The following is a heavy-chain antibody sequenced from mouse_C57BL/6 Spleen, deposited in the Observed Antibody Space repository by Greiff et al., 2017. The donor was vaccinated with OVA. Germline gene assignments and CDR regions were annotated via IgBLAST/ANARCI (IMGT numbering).Heavy chain of an antibody. CDR1: GYTFTSYW. CDR3: AMPIKGTAQATAWFAY. V-gene: IGHV1-74*01. D-gene: IGHD3-2*02. CDR2: IHPSDSDT. Sequence: VQLQQPGAELVKPGASVKVSCKASGYTFTSYWMHWVKQRPGQGLEWIGRIHPSDSDTNYNQKFKGKATLTVDKSSSTAYMQLSSLTSEDSAVYYCAMPIKGTAQATAWFAYWGQGTLVTVSA. J-gene: IGHJ3*01.